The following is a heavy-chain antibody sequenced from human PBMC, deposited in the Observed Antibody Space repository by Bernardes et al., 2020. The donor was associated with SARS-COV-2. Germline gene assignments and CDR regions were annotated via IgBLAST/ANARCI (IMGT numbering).Heavy chain of an antibody. D-gene: IGHD3-3*01. V-gene: IGHV3-49*04. CDR3: TREWSGGSNC. CDR1: GFTFGDYP. J-gene: IGHJ4*02. Sequence: GGSLRLSCIGSGFTFGDYPMSWVRQAPGKGLEWVGFMRSNAHGGAIEYSASVKGRFTISRDDSKSTAYLQMDSLKTEDTAVYYCTREWSGGSNCWGQGTLVTVSS. CDR2: MRSNAHGGAI.